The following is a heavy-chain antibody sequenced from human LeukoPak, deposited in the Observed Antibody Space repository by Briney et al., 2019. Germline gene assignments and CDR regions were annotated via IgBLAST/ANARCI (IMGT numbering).Heavy chain of an antibody. D-gene: IGHD6-19*01. CDR1: GGSFSGYY. CDR3: ASSRWAVAGTY. Sequence: SETLSLTCAVYGGSFSGYYWSWIRQPPGKGLQWIGEINHSGSTNYNPSLKSRVTISVDTSKNQSSLKLSSVTAADTAVYYCASSRWAVAGTYWGQGTLVTVSS. V-gene: IGHV4-34*01. CDR2: INHSGST. J-gene: IGHJ4*02.